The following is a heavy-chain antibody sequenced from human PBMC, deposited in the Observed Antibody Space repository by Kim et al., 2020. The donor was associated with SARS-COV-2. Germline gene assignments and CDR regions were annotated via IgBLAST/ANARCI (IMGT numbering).Heavy chain of an antibody. CDR3: ARGGWTLGAATSYFDY. V-gene: IGHV6-1*01. J-gene: IGHJ4*02. CDR2: TYYRLKWYN. CDR1: GDSVSSNSAA. D-gene: IGHD6-13*01. Sequence: SQTLSLTCAISGDSVSSNSAAWNWIRQSPSRGLEWLGRTYYRLKWYNDYAVSVKSRITINPDTSQNQFSLQLNSVTPEDTALYYCARGGWTLGAATSYFDYWGQGTLVTVSS.